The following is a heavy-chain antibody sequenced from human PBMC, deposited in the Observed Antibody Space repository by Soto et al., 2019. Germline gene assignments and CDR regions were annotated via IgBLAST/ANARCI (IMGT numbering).Heavy chain of an antibody. V-gene: IGHV4-39*01. CDR2: SGGT. D-gene: IGHD3-10*01. Sequence: LQLQVSGPGLVKPSETLSLTCTVSGGSLGSSSYYWGWIRQPPGKGLEWVASSGGTDYNPSLKSRISISVDTSKRQVTLKLSSVTAADTAVYYCARHIRGETMDRGVITDFYYYYMDVWDKGTTVTVSS. CDR3: ARHIRGETMDRGVITDFYYYYMDV. J-gene: IGHJ6*03. CDR1: GGSLGSSSYY.